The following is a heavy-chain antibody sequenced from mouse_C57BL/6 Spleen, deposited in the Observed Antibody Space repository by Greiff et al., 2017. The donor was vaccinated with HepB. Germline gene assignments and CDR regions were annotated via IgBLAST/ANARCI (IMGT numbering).Heavy chain of an antibody. CDR2: IYPRSGNT. CDR3: ARSDSSGYVPFAY. J-gene: IGHJ3*01. Sequence: VQLVESGAELARPGASVKLSCKASGYTFTSYGISWVKQSPGQGLEWIGEIYPRSGNTYYNEKFKGKATLTADKSSSTAYMELRSLTSEDSAVYFCARSDSSGYVPFAYWGQGTLVTVSA. D-gene: IGHD3-2*02. V-gene: IGHV1-81*01. CDR1: GYTFTSYG.